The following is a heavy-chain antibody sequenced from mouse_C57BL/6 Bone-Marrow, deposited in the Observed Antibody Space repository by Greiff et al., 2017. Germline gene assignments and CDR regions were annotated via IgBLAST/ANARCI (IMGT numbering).Heavy chain of an antibody. Sequence: QVQLQQSGAELAKPGASVKLSCKASGYTFTSYWMHWVKQRPGQGLEWIGYINPSSGYTKYNQKFKDKATLTADKSSSTAYMQLSSLTYEDSAVYYCSRSYFLYGYGRGFAYWGQGTLVTVSA. CDR3: SRSYFLYGYGRGFAY. CDR2: INPSSGYT. CDR1: GYTFTSYW. J-gene: IGHJ3*01. D-gene: IGHD2-2*01. V-gene: IGHV1-7*01.